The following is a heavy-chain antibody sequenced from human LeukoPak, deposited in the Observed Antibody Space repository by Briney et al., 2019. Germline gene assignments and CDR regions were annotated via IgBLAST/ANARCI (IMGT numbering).Heavy chain of an antibody. CDR2: ISGTGNRT. CDR3: ARDILTGYSY. V-gene: IGHV3-23*01. D-gene: IGHD3-9*01. CDR1: GFTFSSYA. J-gene: IGHJ4*02. Sequence: GGSLRLSCAASGFTFSSYAMGWVRQAPGKGLEWVSAISGTGNRTYYADSVKGRFTISRDNSKNTLYLQMNSLRAEDTAVYYCARDILTGYSYWGQGTLVTVSS.